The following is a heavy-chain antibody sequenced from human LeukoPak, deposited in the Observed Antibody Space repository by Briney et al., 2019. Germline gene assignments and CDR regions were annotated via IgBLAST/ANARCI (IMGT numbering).Heavy chain of an antibody. D-gene: IGHD6-19*01. CDR1: GGTFSSYA. CDR2: IIPIFGTA. J-gene: IGHJ4*02. CDR3: ATVIGSGWYPDY. Sequence: SVKVSCKASGGTFSSYAISWVRQAPGQGLEWMGGIIPIFGTANYAQKFQGRVTITTDESTSTAYMELSSLRSEDTAVYYCATVIGSGWYPDYWGQGTLVTVSS. V-gene: IGHV1-69*05.